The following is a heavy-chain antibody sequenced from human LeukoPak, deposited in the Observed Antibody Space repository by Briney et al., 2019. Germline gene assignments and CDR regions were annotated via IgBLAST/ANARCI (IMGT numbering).Heavy chain of an antibody. Sequence: TGGSLRLSCAASGLTFSNYAMHWIRQAPGKGLEWVAVISYDGSIKYYADSLKGRFTISRDNSKNTLYLQMNSLRAEDTAVYYCARTLALYGSGSFFDFWGQGTLVTVSS. J-gene: IGHJ4*02. CDR2: ISYDGSIK. CDR3: ARTLALYGSGSFFDF. CDR1: GLTFSNYA. D-gene: IGHD3-10*01. V-gene: IGHV3-30-3*01.